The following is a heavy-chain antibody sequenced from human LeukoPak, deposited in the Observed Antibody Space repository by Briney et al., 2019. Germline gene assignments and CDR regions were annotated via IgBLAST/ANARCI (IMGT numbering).Heavy chain of an antibody. V-gene: IGHV1-2*04. D-gene: IGHD3-10*01. CDR1: GYTFIAYY. J-gene: IGHJ4*02. CDR2: INPNSGGT. Sequence: ASVKVSCKASGYTFIAYYLHWVRQAPGQGLEWMGWINPNSGGTNYAQKSKDWVTMTRDTSINTTYMELSSLKSDVTAVYYCARGTPGSYFGYWGQGTLVTVSS. CDR3: ARGTPGSYFGY.